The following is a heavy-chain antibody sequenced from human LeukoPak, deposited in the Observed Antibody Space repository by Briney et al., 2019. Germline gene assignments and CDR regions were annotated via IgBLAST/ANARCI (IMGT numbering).Heavy chain of an antibody. CDR1: GFTFSTSS. CDR2: ISGSGGST. V-gene: IGHV3-23*01. Sequence: GGSLRLSCAASGFTFSTSSMSWVRQAPGKGLAWVSSISGSGGSTYYADSVKGRFTISRDNSKNTLYLQMNSLRAEDTAVYYCAKDGKTRNWNYFQAKPVYWGQGTLVTVSS. D-gene: IGHD1-7*01. J-gene: IGHJ4*02. CDR3: AKDGKTRNWNYFQAKPVY.